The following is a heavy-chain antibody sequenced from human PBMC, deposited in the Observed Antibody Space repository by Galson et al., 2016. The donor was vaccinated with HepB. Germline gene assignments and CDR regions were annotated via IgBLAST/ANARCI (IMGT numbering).Heavy chain of an antibody. Sequence: SLRLSCAASGFTFSTYNMNWVRQAPGKGLEWVSSISNSNSYIYYTDSVKGRFTISRDNAKNSLYLQMNSLGAEDTAFYYCAGDFGYFSSTSCYKGGLFYYDGMDVWGQGTTVTVSS. CDR3: AGDFGYFSSTSCYKGGLFYYDGMDV. CDR2: ISNSNSYI. CDR1: GFTFSTYN. D-gene: IGHD2-2*02. J-gene: IGHJ6*02. V-gene: IGHV3-21*01.